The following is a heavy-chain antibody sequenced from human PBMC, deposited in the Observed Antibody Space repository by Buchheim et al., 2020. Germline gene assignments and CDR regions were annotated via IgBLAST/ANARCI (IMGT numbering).Heavy chain of an antibody. Sequence: QLQLQESGPGLVKPSETLSLTCTVSGGSISSSSYYWGWIRQPPGKGLEWIGCIYYSGSTSYNPSLKSRVHISVDLFKNQFSLKLSSVTAADTAVYYCARISGSYWYWGQGTL. J-gene: IGHJ4*02. D-gene: IGHD1-26*01. V-gene: IGHV4-39*07. CDR2: IYYSGST. CDR3: ARISGSYWY. CDR1: GGSISSSSYY.